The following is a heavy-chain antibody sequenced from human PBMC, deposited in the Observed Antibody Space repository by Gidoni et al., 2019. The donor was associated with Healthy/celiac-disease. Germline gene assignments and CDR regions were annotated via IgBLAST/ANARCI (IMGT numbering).Heavy chain of an antibody. CDR3: ARESSWYIEGY. CDR1: GFTVSSFW. V-gene: IGHV3-7*01. Sequence: EVQLVESGGGLVQPGGSRRLPCVASGFTVSSFWLSWVGQAPGKGLEWAANIKQDGSEKDYVDSVKGRFTISRDNAKNSLYLQMNSLRVEDTAVYYCARESSWYIEGYWGQGTLVTVSS. J-gene: IGHJ4*02. D-gene: IGHD6-13*01. CDR2: IKQDGSEK.